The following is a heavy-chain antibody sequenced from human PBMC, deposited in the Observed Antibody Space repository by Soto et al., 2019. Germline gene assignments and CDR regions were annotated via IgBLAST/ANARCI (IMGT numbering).Heavy chain of an antibody. CDR1: GFAFITSL. CDR3: TRYLAF. V-gene: IGHV3-7*01. CDR2: INQDGVEK. Sequence: GGSLRLSCAASGFAFITSLMYWVRQTPGKGLEWVATINQDGVEKNYVDSVKGRFTISRDNAKNSLFLQMSSLTAEDSGLYYCTRYLAFWRQGTLGTVS. J-gene: IGHJ4*02.